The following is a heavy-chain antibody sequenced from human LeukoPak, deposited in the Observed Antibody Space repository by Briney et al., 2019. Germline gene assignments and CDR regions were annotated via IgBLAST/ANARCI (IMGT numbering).Heavy chain of an antibody. V-gene: IGHV3-52*01. CDR3: VRGEAITMIVVVITINY. J-gene: IGHJ4*02. Sequence: GGSLRLSCAASGFTFGSSWMHWVCQAPGKGLEWVADIKCDGSEEYYVDSVKGRLTISRDNAKNSLYLQVNSLRAEDMTVYYCVRGEAITMIVVVITINYWGQGTLVTVSS. CDR2: IKCDGSEE. CDR1: GFTFGSSW. D-gene: IGHD3-22*01.